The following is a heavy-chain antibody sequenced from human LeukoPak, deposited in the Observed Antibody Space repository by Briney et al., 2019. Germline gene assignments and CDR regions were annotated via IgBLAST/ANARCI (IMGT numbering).Heavy chain of an antibody. Sequence: SETLSLTCTVSGGSISSYYWSWIRQPPGKGLEWIGYIYYSGSTNYNPSLKSRVTISVDTSKNQFSLKLSSVTAADTAVYYCARSQLTRYYDSSGYFGTSSDYWGQGTLVTVSS. V-gene: IGHV4-59*01. CDR2: IYYSGST. D-gene: IGHD3-22*01. CDR3: ARSQLTRYYDSSGYFGTSSDY. CDR1: GGSISSYY. J-gene: IGHJ4*02.